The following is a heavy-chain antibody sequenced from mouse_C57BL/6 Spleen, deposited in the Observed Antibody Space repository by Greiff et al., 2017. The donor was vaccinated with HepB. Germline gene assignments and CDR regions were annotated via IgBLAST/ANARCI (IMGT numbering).Heavy chain of an antibody. J-gene: IGHJ3*01. CDR2: IYPGDGDT. CDR3: ARWRDYYGSSYG. D-gene: IGHD1-1*01. V-gene: IGHV1-82*01. Sequence: QVQLQQSGPELVKPGASVKISCKASGYAFSSSWMNWVKQRPGKGLEWIGRIYPGDGDTNYNGKFKGKATLTADKSSSTAYMQLSSLTSEDSAVYFCARWRDYYGSSYGWGQGTLVTVSA. CDR1: GYAFSSSW.